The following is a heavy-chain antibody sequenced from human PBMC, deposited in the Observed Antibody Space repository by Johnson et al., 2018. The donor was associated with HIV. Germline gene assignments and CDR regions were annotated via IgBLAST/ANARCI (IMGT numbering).Heavy chain of an antibody. V-gene: IGHV3-30*02. CDR2: LHLDESNK. CDR1: RFTLSDYG. D-gene: IGHD2-2*01. CDR3: AKVRGGVVPAAKEAFDI. Sequence: QVQLVESGGGVVQPGGSLRLSCAASRFTLSDYGCPWVRQAPAKGLEWVAFLHLDESNKYYEDSLKGRFTISRDNSRNTLYLQMNSRRAEDTAVYYCAKVRGGVVPAAKEAFDIWGQETMVTVSS. J-gene: IGHJ3*02.